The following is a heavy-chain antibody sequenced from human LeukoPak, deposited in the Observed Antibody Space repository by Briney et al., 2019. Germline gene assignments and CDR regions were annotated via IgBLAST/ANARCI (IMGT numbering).Heavy chain of an antibody. Sequence: GGSLRLSCAASGFTFSSYWMHWVRQAPGKGLEYVSGISSNGGSTYYADSVKGRFTISRDNSKNTLYLQMSSLRAEDTAVYYCVKERSSGWYDFDYWGQGTLVTVSS. D-gene: IGHD6-19*01. CDR1: GFTFSSYW. V-gene: IGHV3-64D*06. CDR3: VKERSSGWYDFDY. J-gene: IGHJ4*02. CDR2: ISSNGGST.